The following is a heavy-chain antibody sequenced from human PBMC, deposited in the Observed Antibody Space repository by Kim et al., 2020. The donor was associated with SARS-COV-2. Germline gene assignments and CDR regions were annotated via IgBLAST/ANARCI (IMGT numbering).Heavy chain of an antibody. D-gene: IGHD5-12*01. CDR1: GGTFSSYA. CDR3: ARDSTEYSGYDWTNYYYYYGMDV. J-gene: IGHJ6*02. Sequence: SVKVSCKASGGTFSSYAISWVRQAPGQGLEWMGRIIPILGIANYAQKFQGRVTITADKSTSTAYMELSSLRSEDTAVYYCARDSTEYSGYDWTNYYYYYGMDVWGQGTTVTVSS. V-gene: IGHV1-69*04. CDR2: IIPILGIA.